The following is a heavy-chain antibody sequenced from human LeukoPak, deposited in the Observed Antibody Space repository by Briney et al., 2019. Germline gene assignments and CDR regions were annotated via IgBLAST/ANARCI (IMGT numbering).Heavy chain of an antibody. Sequence: AASVKVSCKASGYTFTGYYMHWVRQAPGQGLEWMGRINPNSGGTNYAQKFQGRVTMTRDTSISTAYMELSRLRSDDTAVYYCASYYYDSSGYLYYFDYWGQGTLVTVSS. CDR1: GYTFTGYY. D-gene: IGHD3-22*01. J-gene: IGHJ4*02. CDR3: ASYYYDSSGYLYYFDY. V-gene: IGHV1-2*06. CDR2: INPNSGGT.